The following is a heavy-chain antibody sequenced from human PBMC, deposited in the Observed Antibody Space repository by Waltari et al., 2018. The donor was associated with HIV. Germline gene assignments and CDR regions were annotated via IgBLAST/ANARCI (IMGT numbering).Heavy chain of an antibody. Sequence: EVQLVESGGGLVQPGGALRLSCAASGFPLSSYWMSWVRQAPGKGLEWVANIKQDGSEKYYVDSVKGRFPISRDNAKNSLYLQMNSLRAEDTAVYYCARDRHYDILTGSYFDYWGQGTLVTVSS. D-gene: IGHD3-9*01. V-gene: IGHV3-7*01. CDR3: ARDRHYDILTGSYFDY. CDR1: GFPLSSYW. J-gene: IGHJ4*02. CDR2: IKQDGSEK.